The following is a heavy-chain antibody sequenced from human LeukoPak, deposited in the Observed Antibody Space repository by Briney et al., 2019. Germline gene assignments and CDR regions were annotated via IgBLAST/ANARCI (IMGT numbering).Heavy chain of an antibody. CDR1: GGSISRSSYY. CDR3: ARGYNCSYYYYYMDV. V-gene: IGHV4-39*07. Sequence: SETLSLTCTVSGGSISRSSYYWGWIRQPPGKGLEWIGSIYYSGSTYYNPSLKSRVTISVDTSKNQFSLKLSSVTAADTAVYYCARGYNCSYYYYYMDVWGKGTTVTVSS. D-gene: IGHD1-20*01. CDR2: IYYSGST. J-gene: IGHJ6*03.